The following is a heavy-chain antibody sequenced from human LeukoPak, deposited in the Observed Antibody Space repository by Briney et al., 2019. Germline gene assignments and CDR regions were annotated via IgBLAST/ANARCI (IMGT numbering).Heavy chain of an antibody. Sequence: SETLSLTCTVSGGSISSSSYYWGWIRQPPGKGLEWIGSIYYSGSTYYNPSLKSRVTISVDTSKNQFSLKLSSVTAADTAVYYCARDLRGGSSWYFRYYYYMDVWGKGTTVTVSS. D-gene: IGHD6-13*01. CDR2: IYYSGST. CDR3: ARDLRGGSSWYFRYYYYMDV. CDR1: GGSISSSSYY. V-gene: IGHV4-39*07. J-gene: IGHJ6*03.